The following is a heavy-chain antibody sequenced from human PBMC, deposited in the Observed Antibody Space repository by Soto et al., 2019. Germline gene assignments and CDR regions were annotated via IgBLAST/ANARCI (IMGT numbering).Heavy chain of an antibody. J-gene: IGHJ4*02. CDR3: ARASLVGARGGDY. Sequence: QVQLVESGGGLVKPGGSLRLSCAASGFTFSDYYMSWIRQAPGKGLEWVSYISSSSSYTNYADSVKGRFTIPRDNAKNSRYLQMNSLRAEDTAVYYCARASLVGARGGDYWGQGTLVTVSS. D-gene: IGHD1-26*01. CDR2: ISSSSSYT. V-gene: IGHV3-11*05. CDR1: GFTFSDYY.